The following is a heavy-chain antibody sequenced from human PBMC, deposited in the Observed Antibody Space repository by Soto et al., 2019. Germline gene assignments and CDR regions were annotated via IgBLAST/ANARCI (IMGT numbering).Heavy chain of an antibody. V-gene: IGHV3-33*01. Sequence: QVQLVESGGGVVQPGRSLRLSCAASGFTFSSYGMHWVRKAPGKGLEWVAVIWYDGSNKYYADSVKGRFTISRDNSKNTLYLQMNSLRAEDTAVYYCARGGVASYRGFDYWGQGTLVTVSS. CDR2: IWYDGSNK. CDR3: ARGGVASYRGFDY. J-gene: IGHJ4*02. D-gene: IGHD3-3*01. CDR1: GFTFSSYG.